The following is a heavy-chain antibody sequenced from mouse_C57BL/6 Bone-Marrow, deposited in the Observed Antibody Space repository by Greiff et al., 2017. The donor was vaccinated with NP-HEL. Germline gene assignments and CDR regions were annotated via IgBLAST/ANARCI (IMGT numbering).Heavy chain of an antibody. CDR1: GYTFTDYN. J-gene: IGHJ4*01. Sequence: VQLKESGPELVKPGASVKIPCKASGYTFTDYNMDWVKQSHGKSLEWIGDINPNNGGTIYNQKFKGKATLTVDKSSSTAYMELRSLTSEDTAVYYCARSGNHYYYAMDYWGQGTSVTVSS. CDR2: INPNNGGT. D-gene: IGHD2-1*01. V-gene: IGHV1-18*01. CDR3: ARSGNHYYYAMDY.